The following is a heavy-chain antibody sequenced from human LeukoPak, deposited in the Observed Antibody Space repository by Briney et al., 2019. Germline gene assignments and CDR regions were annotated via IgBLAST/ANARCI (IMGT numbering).Heavy chain of an antibody. J-gene: IGHJ4*02. CDR3: ARDGGHIVVVPAAMLPGY. CDR2: ISVYNGNT. V-gene: IGHV1-18*01. D-gene: IGHD2-2*01. CDR1: GYTFTSYG. Sequence: ASVKVSCKASGYTFTSYGISWVRQAPGRGLEWMGWISVYNGNTNYAQKFQGRVTMTRDTSISTAYMELSRLRSDDTAVYYCARDGGHIVVVPAAMLPGYWGQGTLVTVSS.